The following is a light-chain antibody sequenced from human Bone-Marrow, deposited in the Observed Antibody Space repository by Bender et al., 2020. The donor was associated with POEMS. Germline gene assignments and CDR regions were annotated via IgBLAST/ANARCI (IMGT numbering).Light chain of an antibody. V-gene: IGLV2-23*02. CDR3: SSYAGFDKGV. CDR1: SSDVGAYNL. CDR2: EVR. J-gene: IGLJ2*01. Sequence: QSALTQPASVSGSPGQSITISCTGASSDVGAYNLVSWYQQHPGKAPKLLIYEVRKRPSGVSNRFSGSKSDNTASLTISGLHAEDDADYYCSSYAGFDKGVFGGGTKLTVL.